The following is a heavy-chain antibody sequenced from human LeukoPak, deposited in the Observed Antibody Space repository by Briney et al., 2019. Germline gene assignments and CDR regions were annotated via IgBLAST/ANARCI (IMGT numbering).Heavy chain of an antibody. CDR3: APRGDYCSGGSCYSGDWFDP. J-gene: IGHJ5*02. D-gene: IGHD2-15*01. V-gene: IGHV4-39*07. CDR1: GGSISSSSYY. Sequence: SETLSLTCTVSGGSISSSSYYWGWIRQPPGKGLEWIGSIYYSGSTYYNPSLKSRVTISVDTSKNQFSLKLSSVTAADTAVYYCAPRGDYCSGGSCYSGDWFDPWGQGTLVTVSS. CDR2: IYYSGST.